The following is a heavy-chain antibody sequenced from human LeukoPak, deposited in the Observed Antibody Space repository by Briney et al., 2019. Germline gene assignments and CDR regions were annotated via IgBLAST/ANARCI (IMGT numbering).Heavy chain of an antibody. Sequence: GGSLRLSCAASGFTFTNYVMNWVRQAPGKGLEWVSSITGTADKSYDADSVKGRFTISRDNSKNTLSLQMSSLRVEDTAIYYCARRGGSRGWGAFDIWGQGTIVTVSS. CDR3: ARRGGSRGWGAFDI. V-gene: IGHV3-23*01. CDR2: ITGTADKS. J-gene: IGHJ3*02. CDR1: GFTFTNYV. D-gene: IGHD6-19*01.